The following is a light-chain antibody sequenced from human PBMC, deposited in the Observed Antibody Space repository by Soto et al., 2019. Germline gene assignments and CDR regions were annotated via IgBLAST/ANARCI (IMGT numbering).Light chain of an antibody. V-gene: IGKV1-5*01. CDR3: QQYHSYWT. Sequence: DIQMTQSPSTLSASVGDRVTFTCRASQSMSSWLAWYQHRPGKAPRLLIYAASSLESGVPQRFSGSGSGTEFTLTISSLQTDDFSTYYCQQYHSYWTFGQGTKVDIK. CDR1: QSMSSW. J-gene: IGKJ1*01. CDR2: AAS.